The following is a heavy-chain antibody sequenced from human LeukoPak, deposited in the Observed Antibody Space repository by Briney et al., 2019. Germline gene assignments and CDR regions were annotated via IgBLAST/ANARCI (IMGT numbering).Heavy chain of an antibody. CDR1: GFTFSDYY. Sequence: GGSLRLSCAASGFTFSDYYISWIRQAPGKGLEWVSYISSSGSTIYYADSVKGRFTISRDNAKNSLYLQMNSLRAEDTAVYYCARGYYYGSGSYWLMYYFDYWGQGTLVTVSS. CDR2: ISSSGSTI. V-gene: IGHV3-11*04. J-gene: IGHJ4*02. D-gene: IGHD3-10*01. CDR3: ARGYYYGSGSYWLMYYFDY.